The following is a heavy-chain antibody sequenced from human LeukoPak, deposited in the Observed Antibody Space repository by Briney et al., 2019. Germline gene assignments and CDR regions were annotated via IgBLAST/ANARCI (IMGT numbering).Heavy chain of an antibody. CDR2: IYYSGST. V-gene: IGHV4-59*01. D-gene: IGHD3-22*01. CDR1: GGSISSYY. J-gene: IGHJ3*02. CDR3: ATNYYDSSGSAFDI. Sequence: PSETLSLTCTVSGGSISSYYWSWIRQPPGKGLEWIGYIYYSGSTNYNPFLKSRVTISVDTSKNQFSLKLSSVTAADTAVYYCATNYYDSSGSAFDIWGRGTMVTVSS.